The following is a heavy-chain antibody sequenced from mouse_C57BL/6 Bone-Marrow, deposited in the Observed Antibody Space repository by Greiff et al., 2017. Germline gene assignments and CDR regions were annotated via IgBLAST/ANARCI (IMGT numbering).Heavy chain of an antibody. J-gene: IGHJ3*01. D-gene: IGHD1-1*01. CDR1: GFTFSDYG. CDR3: ARKGYGSSSLFAY. Sequence: EVQLVESGGGLVKPGGSLKLSCAASGFTFSDYGMHWVRQAPEKGLEWVAYISSGSSTIYYADTLKGRFTISRDNAKNTLFLQMTSLRSEDTAMYYWARKGYGSSSLFAYWGQGTLVTVSA. CDR2: ISSGSSTI. V-gene: IGHV5-17*01.